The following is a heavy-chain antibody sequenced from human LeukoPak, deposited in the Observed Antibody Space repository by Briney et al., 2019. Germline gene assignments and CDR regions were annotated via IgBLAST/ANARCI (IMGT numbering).Heavy chain of an antibody. CDR1: VGTFISYA. Sequence: ASVKVSCKASVGTFISYAISCVRQAPVQGLECMGGIIPIFGTANYAQKFQGRVTITADKSTSAAHMELSSLRSEDTAVYYCARLLGTEPVDYWGQGTLVTVSS. CDR3: ARLLGTEPVDY. D-gene: IGHD1-14*01. CDR2: IIPIFGTA. J-gene: IGHJ4*02. V-gene: IGHV1-69*06.